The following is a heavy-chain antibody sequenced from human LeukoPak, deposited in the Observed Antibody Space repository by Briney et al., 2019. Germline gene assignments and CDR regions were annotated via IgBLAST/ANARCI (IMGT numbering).Heavy chain of an antibody. V-gene: IGHV3-7*01. CDR2: IKQDGSEK. CDR3: ARDRYYGSGSPTSDY. J-gene: IGHJ4*02. CDR1: GFTFSSSW. Sequence: GGSLRLSCAASGFTFSSSWMSWVRQAPGKGLEWVANIKQDGSEKYYVNSVKGRFSISRDSAKNLLYLQMNSLRAEDTAVYYCARDRYYGSGSPTSDYWGQGTLVAVSS. D-gene: IGHD3-10*01.